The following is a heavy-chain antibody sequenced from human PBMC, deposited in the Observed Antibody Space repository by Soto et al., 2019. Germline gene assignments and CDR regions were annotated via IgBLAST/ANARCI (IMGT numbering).Heavy chain of an antibody. D-gene: IGHD3-3*01. V-gene: IGHV3-73*01. Sequence: EVQLVESGGGLVQPGGSLKLSCAASGFTFSGSAMHWVRQASGKGLEWVGRIRSKANSYATAYAASVKGRFTISRDDSKNTAYLQMNSLKTEDTAVYYCTRRRYDFWSDDAFDIWGQGTMVTVSS. J-gene: IGHJ3*02. CDR1: GFTFSGSA. CDR2: IRSKANSYAT. CDR3: TRRRYDFWSDDAFDI.